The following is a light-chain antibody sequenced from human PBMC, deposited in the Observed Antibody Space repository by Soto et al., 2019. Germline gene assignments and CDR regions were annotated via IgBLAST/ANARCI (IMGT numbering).Light chain of an antibody. CDR2: ESS. J-gene: IGLJ2*01. CDR3: CSYAGSSTVV. V-gene: IGLV2-23*01. Sequence: QSALTQPASVSGSPGQSITMACTGTSSDVGSYNLVSWYQQHPGKAPKLMIYESSKRPSGVSSRFSGSKSGNTASLTISGLQAEDAADYYCCSYAGSSTVVFGGGTKLTVL. CDR1: SSDVGSYNL.